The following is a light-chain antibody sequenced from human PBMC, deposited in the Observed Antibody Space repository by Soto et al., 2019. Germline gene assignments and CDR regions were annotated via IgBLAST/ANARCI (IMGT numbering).Light chain of an antibody. V-gene: IGLV1-47*01. Sequence: QSVLTQPPSASGTPGQRVTISCSGSSSNIGGKYVYWYQQLPGTAPKLLIYGTNQRPSGVPDRFSGSKSGTSASLAISGFRAEDEADYYCATWDDSLSGHVVFGAGTKLTVL. CDR1: SSNIGGKY. CDR2: GTN. CDR3: ATWDDSLSGHVV. J-gene: IGLJ2*01.